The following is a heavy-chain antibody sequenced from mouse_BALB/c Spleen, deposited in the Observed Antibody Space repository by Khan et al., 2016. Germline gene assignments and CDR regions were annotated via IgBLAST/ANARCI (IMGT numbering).Heavy chain of an antibody. CDR1: GFSLTSYG. Sequence: QVQLKESGPSLVQPSQSLSITCTVSGFSLTSYGVHWVRQSPGKGLEWLGVIWRGGSTDYNAAFMSRLSITKDNFKSQVFFKMNSLQADDTAICYCAQNGNYEGWYCDVWGAENTVTVSS. CDR2: IWRGGST. D-gene: IGHD2-1*01. J-gene: IGHJ1*01. V-gene: IGHV2-5-1*01. CDR3: AQNGNYEGWYCDV.